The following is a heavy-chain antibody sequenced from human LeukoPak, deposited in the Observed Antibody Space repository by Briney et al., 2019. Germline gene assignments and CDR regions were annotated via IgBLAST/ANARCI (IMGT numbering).Heavy chain of an antibody. Sequence: PGGSLRLSCAASGFTFSSYSMNWVRQAPGKGLEWVSSISRSSYYIYYTDSVKGRFTISRDNAKNSLYLQMNSLRAEDTAVYYCAKYYGDDPDYYYYMDVWGKGATVTISS. CDR2: ISRSSYYI. CDR1: GFTFSSYS. CDR3: AKYYGDDPDYYYYMDV. D-gene: IGHD4-17*01. J-gene: IGHJ6*03. V-gene: IGHV3-21*04.